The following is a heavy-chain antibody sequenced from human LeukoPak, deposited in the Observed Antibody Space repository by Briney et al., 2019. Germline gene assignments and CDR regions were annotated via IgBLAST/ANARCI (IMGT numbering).Heavy chain of an antibody. CDR2: IYTSGST. V-gene: IGHV4-4*07. CDR3: TREASGYSYGYEEH. Sequence: SETLSLTCTVSGGSISNYYWNWIRQPAGKGLEWIGRIYTSGSTGYNPSLKSRVTMSVDTSKNHLSLKLSSVTAADTAVYYCTREASGYSYGYEEHWGQGTLVTVSS. D-gene: IGHD5-18*01. J-gene: IGHJ1*01. CDR1: GGSISNYY.